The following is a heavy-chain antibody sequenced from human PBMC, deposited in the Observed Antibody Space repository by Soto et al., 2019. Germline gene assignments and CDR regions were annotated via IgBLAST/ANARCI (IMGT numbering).Heavy chain of an antibody. CDR3: ARDNVRSVVVAAHYSYGVDV. CDR2: IKQDGSEK. Sequence: PGGSLRLSCAASGFTFSSYWMSWVRQAPGKGLEWVANIKQDGSEKYYVDSVKGRFTISRDNAKNSLYLQMNSLRAEDTAVYYCARDNVRSVVVAAHYSYGVDVWGQGTTVTVSS. V-gene: IGHV3-7*05. CDR1: GFTFSSYW. D-gene: IGHD2-15*01. J-gene: IGHJ6*02.